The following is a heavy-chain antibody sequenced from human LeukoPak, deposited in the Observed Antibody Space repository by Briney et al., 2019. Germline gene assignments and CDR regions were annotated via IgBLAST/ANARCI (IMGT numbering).Heavy chain of an antibody. Sequence: PGGSLRLSCAASGFTFSNYAMHWVRQAPGKGLEWVALISYDGSNKYYADSVRGRFTISRDNSKNTLYLQMNSLRAEDTAVYYCARDLSRVPQGFDYWGQGTLVTVSS. CDR2: ISYDGSNK. CDR3: ARDLSRVPQGFDY. V-gene: IGHV3-30-3*01. J-gene: IGHJ4*02. D-gene: IGHD1-1*01. CDR1: GFTFSNYA.